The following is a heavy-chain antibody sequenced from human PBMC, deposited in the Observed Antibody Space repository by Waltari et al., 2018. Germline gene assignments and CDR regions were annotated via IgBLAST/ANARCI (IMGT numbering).Heavy chain of an antibody. Sequence: QAPLQESGPGLLKPSETLSLTCTVSIGSPRNFWWNWIRQPPGKGLEWIGYVSYGGSTKYSPAFESRVSMFEDRSKNQVALRLTSVTAADTAVYYCGRSSGPYNSLDSWGQGTLVTVSS. J-gene: IGHJ4*02. CDR2: VSYGGST. D-gene: IGHD1-1*01. CDR3: GRSSGPYNSLDS. V-gene: IGHV4-59*01. CDR1: IGSPRNFW.